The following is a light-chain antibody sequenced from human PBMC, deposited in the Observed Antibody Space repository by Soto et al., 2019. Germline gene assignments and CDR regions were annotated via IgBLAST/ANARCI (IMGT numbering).Light chain of an antibody. Sequence: EIVLTQSPGTLSLSPGERATLSCRASQSVRNNYLAWYQQKPGQAPRLLIYAASSMVTGIPDRFSGSGSGTDFTLTISRLEPEDFAVYYCQQYGTSPPLTFGPGTKVDVK. CDR3: QQYGTSPPLT. CDR1: QSVRNNY. V-gene: IGKV3-20*01. J-gene: IGKJ3*01. CDR2: AAS.